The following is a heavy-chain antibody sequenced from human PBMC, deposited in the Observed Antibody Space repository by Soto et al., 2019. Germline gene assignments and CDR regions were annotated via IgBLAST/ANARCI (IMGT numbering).Heavy chain of an antibody. CDR3: ARDQEAGSFFPYYYGMDV. CDR1: GLSFGSYW. Sequence: VGPIRVSCAAAGLSFGSYWMSWVRQTPGKGLEWLATIKWDASEKKYVDSVKGRFTMSRDNAKNSLYLQMDSLRAEDTAVYYCARDQEAGSFFPYYYGMDVWGQGTTVTVSS. D-gene: IGHD6-13*01. V-gene: IGHV3-7*01. J-gene: IGHJ6*02. CDR2: IKWDASEK.